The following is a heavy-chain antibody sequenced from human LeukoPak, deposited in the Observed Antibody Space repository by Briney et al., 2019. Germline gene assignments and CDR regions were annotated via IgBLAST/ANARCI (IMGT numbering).Heavy chain of an antibody. V-gene: IGHV1-69*01. J-gene: IGHJ4*02. Sequence: GASVKVSCKASGGTFSSYAISWVRQAPGQGLEWMGGIIPIFGTANYAQKFQGRVTITADESTSTAYMELSSLRSEDTAVYYCAREKSRYGDYLPGSVEYYFDYWGQGTLVTVSS. CDR3: AREKSRYGDYLPGSVEYYFDY. D-gene: IGHD4-17*01. CDR1: GGTFSSYA. CDR2: IIPIFGTA.